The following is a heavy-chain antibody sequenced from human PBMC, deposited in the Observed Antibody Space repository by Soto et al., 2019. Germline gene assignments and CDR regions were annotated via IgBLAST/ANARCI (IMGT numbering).Heavy chain of an antibody. CDR3: ARDREQLVSGYYGMDV. J-gene: IGHJ6*02. D-gene: IGHD6-13*01. Sequence: ASVKVSCKASGYTFLSFGINWVRQAPGQGLEWMGWISADNGNTNYAQNLQGRVTMTTDTSTTTAYMELRSLSSVTAADTAVYYCARDREQLVSGYYGMDVWGQGTTVTVSS. V-gene: IGHV1-18*01. CDR2: ISADNGNT. CDR1: GYTFLSFG.